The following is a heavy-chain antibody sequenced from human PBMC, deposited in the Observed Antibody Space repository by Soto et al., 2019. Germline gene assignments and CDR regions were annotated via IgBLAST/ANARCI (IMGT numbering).Heavy chain of an antibody. Sequence: PGGSLRLSCSASGFTVSSNYMGWVRQAPGKGVEGVSVLLSGCRTLYAESVRGRLTISRDNSKHTLHLPKNSQRAEDNAVYYCARDPNYDSSGYWEDYWGRRTLGAVCS. J-gene: IGHJ4*02. V-gene: IGHV3-53*01. D-gene: IGHD3-22*01. CDR3: ARDPNYDSSGYWEDY. CDR1: GFTVSSNY. CDR2: LLSGCRT.